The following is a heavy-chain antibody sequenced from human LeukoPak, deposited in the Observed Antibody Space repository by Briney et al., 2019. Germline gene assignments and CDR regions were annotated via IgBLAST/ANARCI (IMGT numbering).Heavy chain of an antibody. V-gene: IGHV4-34*01. CDR2: INRSGYT. CDR1: GESSFSSYY. Sequence: PSETLSLTCAVYGESSFSSYYWSWIRQTPGGALEWIGEINRSGYTNYNPSLKSRVTLSIDTSKNQFSLRLNSVTAADTAVYYCSRQVVGNDYWGQGTLVTVSS. CDR3: SRQVVGNDY. D-gene: IGHD3-22*01. J-gene: IGHJ4*02.